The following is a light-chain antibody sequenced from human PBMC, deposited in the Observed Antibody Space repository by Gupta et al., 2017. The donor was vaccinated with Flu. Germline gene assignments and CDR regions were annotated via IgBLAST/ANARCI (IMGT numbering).Light chain of an antibody. Sequence: EIVMTQSPATLSVSPGERATLSCRASQSVSSNLAWYQQKPGQAPRLLIHGASTRATGIPARFSGSGSGTEFTLTISSLQSEDFAVYYCQQYNNWPVAFGQGTKVEIK. CDR3: QQYNNWPVA. CDR2: GAS. V-gene: IGKV3-15*01. CDR1: QSVSSN. J-gene: IGKJ1*01.